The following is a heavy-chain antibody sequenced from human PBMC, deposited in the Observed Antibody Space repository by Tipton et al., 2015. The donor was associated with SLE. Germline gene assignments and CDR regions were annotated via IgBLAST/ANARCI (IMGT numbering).Heavy chain of an antibody. CDR3: AKETGGGGDCCPFHY. D-gene: IGHD2-21*01. V-gene: IGHV3-23*03. J-gene: IGHJ4*02. CDR2: IQSGGST. Sequence: SLRLSCAASGFTFSNYAMSWVRQAPGKGLEWVSVIQSGGSTYYPDSVKGRFTISRDNSKNTLYLHMNSLRAEDSAVYYCAKETGGGGDCCPFHYWGQGTLVTVSS. CDR1: GFTFSNYA.